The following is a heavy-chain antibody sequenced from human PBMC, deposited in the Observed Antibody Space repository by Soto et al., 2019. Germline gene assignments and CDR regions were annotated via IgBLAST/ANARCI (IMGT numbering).Heavy chain of an antibody. J-gene: IGHJ4*02. D-gene: IGHD6-19*01. Sequence: SETLSLTCTVSGPSMSNTDYFWGWIRQTPWSDLQWIGSLFYTGHTYYNPSLLSRVTISADTSKNQFFLRLTSVTAADTGVYFCARMVSSAWYHDYWGQGTLVTVSS. V-gene: IGHV4-39*01. CDR1: GPSMSNTDYF. CDR3: ARMVSSAWYHDY. CDR2: LFYTGHT.